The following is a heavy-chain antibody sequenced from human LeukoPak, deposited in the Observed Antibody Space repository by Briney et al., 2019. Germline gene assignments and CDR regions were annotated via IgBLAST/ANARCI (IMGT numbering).Heavy chain of an antibody. CDR1: GFTFSSYA. CDR2: ISGSDGST. CDR3: AKGIQPIDY. J-gene: IGHJ4*02. V-gene: IGHV3-23*01. Sequence: TGGSLRLSCAASGFTFSSYAMSWVRQAPGNGLEWVSAISGSDGSTYYADSVKGRFTISRDNSKNTLYLQMSRLRAEDTAVYYCAKGIQPIDYWGQGTLVTVSS. D-gene: IGHD5-18*01.